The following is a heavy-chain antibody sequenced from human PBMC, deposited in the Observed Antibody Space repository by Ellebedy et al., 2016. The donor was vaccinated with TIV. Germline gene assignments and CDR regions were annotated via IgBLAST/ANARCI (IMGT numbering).Heavy chain of an antibody. CDR1: GDTLTGYY. CDR2: INSDSGGT. CDR3: AREPHGVYYFDS. V-gene: IGHV1-2*02. J-gene: IGHJ4*02. D-gene: IGHD2-8*01. Sequence: AASVKVSCKTSGDTLTGYYFHWVRQAPGQGLEWMGWINSDSGGTNSAHKFQGRVTLTRDTSTNTAYMELSGLRSDDTAVYFCAREPHGVYYFDSWGQGSLLTVSS.